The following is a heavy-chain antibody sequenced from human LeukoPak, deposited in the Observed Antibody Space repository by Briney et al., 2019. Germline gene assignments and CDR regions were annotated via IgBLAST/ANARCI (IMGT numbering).Heavy chain of an antibody. CDR2: ISSSGSTI. Sequence: GGSLRLSCAASGFTFSDYYMSWIRQAPGKGLEWVSYISSSGSTIYYADSVKGRFTISRDNSKNTLYLQMYSLRAEDTAVYYCAKDRGWSGSLDYWGQGTLVTVSS. CDR3: AKDRGWSGSLDY. D-gene: IGHD3-3*01. J-gene: IGHJ4*02. CDR1: GFTFSDYY. V-gene: IGHV3-11*01.